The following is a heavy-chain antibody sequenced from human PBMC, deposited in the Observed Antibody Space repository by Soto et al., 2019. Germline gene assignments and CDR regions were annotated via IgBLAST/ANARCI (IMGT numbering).Heavy chain of an antibody. Sequence: GGSLRLSCAASGFNFSSYAMSWVRQASGKGLEWVPAISGRGGSTYYADSVKGRFTISRDNSKNTLYLQMNSLRAEDTAVYYCARVPDSSGYYPSGQGTLVTAPQ. CDR2: ISGRGGST. D-gene: IGHD3-22*01. J-gene: IGHJ5*02. CDR1: GFNFSSYA. CDR3: ARVPDSSGYYP. V-gene: IGHV3-23*01.